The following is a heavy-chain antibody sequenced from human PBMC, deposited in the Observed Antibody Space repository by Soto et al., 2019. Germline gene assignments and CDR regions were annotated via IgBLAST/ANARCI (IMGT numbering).Heavy chain of an antibody. Sequence: EVQVLESGGGLVQPGGSLRLSCAASGFTFSNYAISWVRQAPGKGLEWVSGISGSGASTYYADSVKGRFTISRDNSKNTLFLQMNRLRAGDTAVYSCAKEGYGDYAPFFFDSWGQGTLVTVSS. CDR3: AKEGYGDYAPFFFDS. J-gene: IGHJ4*02. V-gene: IGHV3-23*01. D-gene: IGHD4-17*01. CDR2: ISGSGAST. CDR1: GFTFSNYA.